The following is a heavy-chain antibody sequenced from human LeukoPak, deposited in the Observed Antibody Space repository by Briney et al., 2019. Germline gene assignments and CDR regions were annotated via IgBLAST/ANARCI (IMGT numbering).Heavy chain of an antibody. CDR1: GGSISSYY. D-gene: IGHD3-22*01. Sequence: KPSETPSLTCTVSGGSISSYYWSWIRQPPRKGLEWIGDIYYSGSTNYNPSLKSRVTISVDTSKSQFSLKLSSVTAADTAVYYCARSRPTYYYDSSGTNFDYWGQGTLVTVSS. J-gene: IGHJ4*02. V-gene: IGHV4-59*08. CDR2: IYYSGST. CDR3: ARSRPTYYYDSSGTNFDY.